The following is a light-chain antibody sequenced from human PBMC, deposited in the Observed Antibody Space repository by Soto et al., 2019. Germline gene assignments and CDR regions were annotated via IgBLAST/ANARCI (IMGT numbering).Light chain of an antibody. CDR2: DGT. CDR3: SSYTPSITLL. Sequence: QSALTQPSSVSGSPGQSITISCTATSSGVGASFSVSWYQQHPNTAPKLMIYDGTDRPSGVSRRFSGSRSGNTASLTISGLQAEEEAHSYCSSYTPSITLLFGGGNKLTVL. V-gene: IGLV2-14*03. CDR1: SSGVGASFS. J-gene: IGLJ2*01.